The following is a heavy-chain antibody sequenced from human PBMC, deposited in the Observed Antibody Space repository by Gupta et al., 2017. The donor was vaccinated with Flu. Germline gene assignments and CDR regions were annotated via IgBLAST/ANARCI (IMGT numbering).Heavy chain of an antibody. D-gene: IGHD3-10*01. J-gene: IGHJ5*01. CDR2: IAADDSVK. Sequence: EEQLVESGGGLVQPGGSLRLSCAASGFLFRRYWMDWVRQAPGKGMEWGGNIAADDSVKNYADSVKGRFTISRDDAKNSLYLQMNSLRAEDTAVYYFLRNRGWQQFDSWGQGALVTVSP. CDR3: LRNRGWQQFDS. V-gene: IGHV3-7*01. CDR1: GFLFRRYW.